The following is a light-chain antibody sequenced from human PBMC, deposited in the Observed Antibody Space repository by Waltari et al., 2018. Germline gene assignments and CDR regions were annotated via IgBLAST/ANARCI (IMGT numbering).Light chain of an antibody. CDR2: EVT. CDR3: CSYVGLGTYV. J-gene: IGLJ1*01. CDR1: SRDVGNYNL. Sequence: QSALTQPASLSGSPGQSITISCTGTSRDVGNYNLVSWYQQRPGKAPRLLIYEVTKRAPGTSDRFSAAKSGNTASLSISGLQAQEDEADYYCCSYVGLGTYVFGTGTKVTV. V-gene: IGLV2-23*02.